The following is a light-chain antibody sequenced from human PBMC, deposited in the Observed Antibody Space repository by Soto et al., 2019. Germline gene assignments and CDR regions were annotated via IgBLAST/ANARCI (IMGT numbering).Light chain of an antibody. CDR3: QVWDRSSDHYV. CDR1: NIESKS. Sequence: SYELTQPPSVSVAPGQTARITCGGQNIESKSVHWYQQKPGQAPVLVVFDDGDRPSGIPERFSGSNSGNTATLTISRVEAGEEADYYCQVWDRSSDHYVFGSGTKVTVL. V-gene: IGLV3-21*02. J-gene: IGLJ1*01. CDR2: DDG.